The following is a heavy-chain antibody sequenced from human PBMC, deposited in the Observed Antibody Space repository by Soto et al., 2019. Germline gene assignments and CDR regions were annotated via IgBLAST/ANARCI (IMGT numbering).Heavy chain of an antibody. D-gene: IGHD2-15*01. CDR1: GYTFTSYY. Sequence: EASVKVSCKASGYTFTSYYMHWVRQAPGQGLEWMGIINPSGGSTSYAQKFQGRVTMTRDTSTSTVYMELSSLRSDDTAVYYCARDGGNPVRLDYWGQGTLVTVSS. CDR2: INPSGGST. V-gene: IGHV1-46*01. J-gene: IGHJ4*02. CDR3: ARDGGNPVRLDY.